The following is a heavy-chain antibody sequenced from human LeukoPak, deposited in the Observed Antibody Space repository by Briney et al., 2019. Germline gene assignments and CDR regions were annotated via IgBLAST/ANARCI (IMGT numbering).Heavy chain of an antibody. Sequence: ASLWVSCEASRYTLTSYYLHGVRQTPREGLERMGIINPIGGSTHSAQKFQGRVTMTRDTSTSTVYMELSSLKSEDTAVYYCARASDYDLNDGYDYWGQGTLVTVSS. CDR2: INPIGGST. V-gene: IGHV1-46*01. CDR3: ARASDYDLNDGYDY. D-gene: IGHD4-17*01. J-gene: IGHJ4*02. CDR1: RYTLTSYY.